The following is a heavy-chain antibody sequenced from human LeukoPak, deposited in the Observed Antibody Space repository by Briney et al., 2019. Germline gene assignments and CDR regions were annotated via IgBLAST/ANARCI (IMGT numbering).Heavy chain of an antibody. CDR2: IWYDGNNK. V-gene: IGHV3-33*06. Sequence: GGSLRLSCAASGFIFSSYGMHWVRQAPGKGLEWVAVIWYDGNNKYYAESVKGRFTISRDNSKNTLYLQMNNLRAEDTAVYYCAKDRRTTKPDAFDIWGQGTMVTVSS. CDR3: AKDRRTTKPDAFDI. CDR1: GFIFSSYG. D-gene: IGHD1-14*01. J-gene: IGHJ3*02.